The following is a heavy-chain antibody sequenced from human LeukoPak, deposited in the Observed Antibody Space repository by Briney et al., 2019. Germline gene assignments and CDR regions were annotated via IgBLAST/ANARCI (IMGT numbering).Heavy chain of an antibody. CDR1: GGTFSSYG. Sequence: ASVKVSCKASGGTFSSYGISWVRQAPGQGLEWMGWISAYNGNTNYAQKLQGRVTMTTDTSTSTAYMELRSLRSDDTAVYYCARRVGGYYYYYGMDVWGQGTTVTVSS. J-gene: IGHJ6*02. D-gene: IGHD3-16*01. V-gene: IGHV1-18*01. CDR3: ARRVGGYYYYYGMDV. CDR2: ISAYNGNT.